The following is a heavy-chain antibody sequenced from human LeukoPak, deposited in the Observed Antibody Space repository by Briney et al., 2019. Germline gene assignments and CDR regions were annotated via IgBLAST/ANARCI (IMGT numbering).Heavy chain of an antibody. J-gene: IGHJ4*02. CDR1: GFTFSSYS. CDR2: ISSSSSYI. CDR3: ATLPGGWGSSL. D-gene: IGHD7-27*01. V-gene: IGHV3-21*01. Sequence: GGSLRLSCAASGFTFSSYSMTWVRQAPGKGLEWVSSISSSSSYIYYADSVKGRFTISRDNAKNSLYLQMNSLRAEDTAVYYCATLPGGWGSSLWGQGTLVTVSS.